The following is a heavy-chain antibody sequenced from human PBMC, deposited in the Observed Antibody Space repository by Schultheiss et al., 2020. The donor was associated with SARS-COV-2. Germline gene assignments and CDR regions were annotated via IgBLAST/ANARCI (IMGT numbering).Heavy chain of an antibody. Sequence: ASVKVSCKASGGTFSSYAISWVRQAPGQRLEWMGWINAGNGNTKYSQKFQGRVTMTRDTSISTAYMELSRLRSDDTAVYYCARALGSPYTSPRFDPWGQGTLVTVSS. CDR2: INAGNGNT. J-gene: IGHJ5*02. CDR1: GGTFSSYA. V-gene: IGHV1-2*02. CDR3: ARALGSPYTSPRFDP. D-gene: IGHD2-2*02.